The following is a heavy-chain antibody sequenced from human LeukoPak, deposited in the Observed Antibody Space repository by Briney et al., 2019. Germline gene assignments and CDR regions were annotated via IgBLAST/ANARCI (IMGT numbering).Heavy chain of an antibody. CDR2: IYHSGST. D-gene: IGHD1-26*01. J-gene: IGHJ6*03. CDR1: GGSISSGGYY. Sequence: SETLSLTCTVSGGSISSGGYYWSWIRQPPGKGLEWIGYIYHSGSTYYNPSLKSRVTISVDRSKNQFSLKLSSVTAADTAVYYCARHSSSSGVGYYYYYMDVWGKGTTVTVSS. CDR3: ARHSSSSGVGYYYYYMDV. V-gene: IGHV4-30-2*01.